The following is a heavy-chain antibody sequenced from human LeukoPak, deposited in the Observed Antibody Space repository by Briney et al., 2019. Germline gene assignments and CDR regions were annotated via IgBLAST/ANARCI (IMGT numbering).Heavy chain of an antibody. D-gene: IGHD6-13*01. J-gene: IGHJ4*02. CDR3: AKDRRGSSWYGTLDY. CDR2: ISYDGSNK. Sequence: GGSLRLSCAASGFTFSSYGMHWVRQAPGEGLEWVAVISYDGSNKYYADSVKGRFTISRDNSKNTLYLQMNSLRAEDTAVYYCAKDRRGSSWYGTLDYWGQGTLVTVSS. V-gene: IGHV3-30*18. CDR1: GFTFSSYG.